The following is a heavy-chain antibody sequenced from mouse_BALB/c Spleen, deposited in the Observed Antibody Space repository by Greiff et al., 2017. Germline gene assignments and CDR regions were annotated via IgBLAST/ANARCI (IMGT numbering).Heavy chain of an antibody. CDR1: GYSITSDYA. CDR3: AREGGGSRFAY. V-gene: IGHV3-2*02. CDR2: ISYSGST. J-gene: IGHJ3*01. Sequence: VQLVESGPGLVKPSQSLSLTCTVTGYSITSDYAWNWIRQFPGNKLEWMGYISYSGSTSYNPSLKSRISITRDTSKNQFFLQLNSVTTEDTATYYCAREGGGSRFAYWGQGTLVTVSA.